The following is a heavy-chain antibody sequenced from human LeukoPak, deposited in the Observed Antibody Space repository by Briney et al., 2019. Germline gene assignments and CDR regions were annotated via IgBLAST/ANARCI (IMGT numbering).Heavy chain of an antibody. Sequence: AGSLTLSCAASGFTFSNYARTWARPAPGKGLEWVLGIGGGGDTKYANSVRGGFTISRDNSKNTLYLQMNSLRDEDTAVYYWGKDFKCELWGQGTLVTVSS. CDR1: GFTFSNYA. J-gene: IGHJ4*02. D-gene: IGHD4/OR15-4a*01. V-gene: IGHV3-23*01. CDR3: GKDFKCEL. CDR2: IGGGGDT.